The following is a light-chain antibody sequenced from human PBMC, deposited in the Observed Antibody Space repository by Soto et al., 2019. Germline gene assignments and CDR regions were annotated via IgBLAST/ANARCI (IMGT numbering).Light chain of an antibody. Sequence: EVVMRESQAKLLALAVERVIQYRRASQIVSSTSAWYQQKPGQAPRLLIYGASSRATGIPVRFSGSGSGTDFTLTISRLEPEEFAVYFCQHFSNSPSITFGQGTRLEIK. J-gene: IGKJ5*01. CDR1: QIVSSTS. V-gene: IGKV3-20*01. CDR3: QHFSNSPSIT. CDR2: GAS.